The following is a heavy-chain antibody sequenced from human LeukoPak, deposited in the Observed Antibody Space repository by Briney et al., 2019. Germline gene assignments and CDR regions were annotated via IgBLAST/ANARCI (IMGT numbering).Heavy chain of an antibody. D-gene: IGHD3-10*01. CDR3: AKDSGSGSYSWYYFDY. Sequence: QPGGSLRLSCAASGFTFSSYGMHWVRQAPGKWLEWVAFIRYDGSNKYYADSVKGRFTISRDNSKNTLYLQMNSLRAEDTALYYCAKDSGSGSYSWYYFDYWGQGTLVTVSS. CDR2: IRYDGSNK. J-gene: IGHJ4*02. V-gene: IGHV3-30*02. CDR1: GFTFSSYG.